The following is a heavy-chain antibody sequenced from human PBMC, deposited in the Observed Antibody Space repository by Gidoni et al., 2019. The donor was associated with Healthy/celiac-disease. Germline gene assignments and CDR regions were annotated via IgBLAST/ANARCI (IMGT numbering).Heavy chain of an antibody. V-gene: IGHV4-39*01. CDR3: ARQYSYGPNWFDP. CDR1: GGPISSSSYY. Sequence: QLQLQESGPGLVKPSETLSLTCTVAGGPISSSSYYWGWIRQPPGTGLEWIGSIYYSGSTYYNPSLKSRVTISVDTSKNQFSLKLSSVTAADTAVYYCARQYSYGPNWFDPWGQGTLVTVSS. D-gene: IGHD5-18*01. CDR2: IYYSGST. J-gene: IGHJ5*02.